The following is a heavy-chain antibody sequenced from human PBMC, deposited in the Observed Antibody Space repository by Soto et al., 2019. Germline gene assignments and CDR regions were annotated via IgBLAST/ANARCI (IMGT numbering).Heavy chain of an antibody. Sequence: PSERLALSCAVSGGFVNSDTHSGSWIRQTPGKRLEWIGFIYSGGSTKNPSLRSRVTMSVDTSKNQFSLRLRSVIVADKAVYHCPRFCRSGSATTWSTRADVWCQGITVAVS. V-gene: IGHV4-61*01. CDR2: IYSGGST. J-gene: IGHJ6*02. D-gene: IGHD2-2*01. CDR3: PRFCRSGSATTWSTRADV. CDR1: GGFVNSDTHS.